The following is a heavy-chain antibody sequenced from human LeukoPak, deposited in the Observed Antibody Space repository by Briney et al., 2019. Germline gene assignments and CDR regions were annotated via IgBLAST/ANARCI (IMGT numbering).Heavy chain of an antibody. CDR1: GGSFSGYY. CDR2: INHSGST. V-gene: IGHV4-34*01. CDR3: ARGPGIAAAGGQNWFDP. D-gene: IGHD6-13*01. Sequence: SETLSLTCAVYGGSFSGYYWSWIRQPPGKGLEWIGEINHSGSTNYNPSLKSRVTISVDTSKNQFSLKLSSVTAADTAVYYCARGPGIAAAGGQNWFDPWGQGTLVTVSS. J-gene: IGHJ5*02.